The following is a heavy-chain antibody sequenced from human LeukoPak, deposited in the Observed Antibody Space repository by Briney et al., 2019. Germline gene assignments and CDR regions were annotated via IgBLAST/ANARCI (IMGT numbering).Heavy chain of an antibody. J-gene: IGHJ3*02. Sequence: PGGSLRLSCAASGFTFGSYSMNWVRQAPGKGLEWVSSISSSSSYIYYADSVKGRFTISRDNAKNSLYLQMNSLRAEDTAVYYCARAPYDILTGYREDDAFDIWGQGTMVTVSS. CDR2: ISSSSSYI. CDR3: ARAPYDILTGYREDDAFDI. CDR1: GFTFGSYS. V-gene: IGHV3-21*01. D-gene: IGHD3-9*01.